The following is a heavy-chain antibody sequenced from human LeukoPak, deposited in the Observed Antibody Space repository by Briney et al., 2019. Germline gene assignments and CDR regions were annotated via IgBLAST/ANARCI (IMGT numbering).Heavy chain of an antibody. CDR2: IYYSGRT. CDR3: ARGRNRVPTYYFDY. Sequence: SPSETLSLTCTVSGVSNSSGDYYWSWIRQPPGKGLEWIGYIYYSGRTYYNPSPKSRVTISVDTSKNQFSLKLSSVTASDTAVYYCARGRNRVPTYYFDYWGQGTLVTPSS. D-gene: IGHD2/OR15-2a*01. J-gene: IGHJ4*02. CDR1: GVSNSSGDYY. V-gene: IGHV4-30-4*08.